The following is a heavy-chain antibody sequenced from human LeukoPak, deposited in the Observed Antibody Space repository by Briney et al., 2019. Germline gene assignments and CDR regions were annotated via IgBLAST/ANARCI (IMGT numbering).Heavy chain of an antibody. Sequence: PGGSLRLSCAASGFTFSDYYMSWIRQAPGKGLEWVSYISSSGSTIYYADSVKGRITISRDNAKKSLYLQMNSLRAEDTAVYYCARPYRSFYYYYYMDVWGKGTTVTVSS. V-gene: IGHV3-11*04. J-gene: IGHJ6*03. CDR3: ARPYRSFYYYYYMDV. CDR2: ISSSGSTI. CDR1: GFTFSDYY. D-gene: IGHD6-6*01.